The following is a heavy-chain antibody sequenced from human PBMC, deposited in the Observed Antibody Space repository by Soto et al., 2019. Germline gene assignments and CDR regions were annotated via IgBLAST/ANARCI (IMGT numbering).Heavy chain of an antibody. CDR2: IYSSVGS. D-gene: IGHD2-2*03. CDR1: GATVSSGAYY. Sequence: SETLSLTCTVSGATVSSGAYYCSCIPQPPGKGLVWIGCIYSSVGSYYNLSIKGRLTISIDTPKYQFSLKLNSFSVADLAIHYCVGPGTPDGYWGRGIMVTVSS. J-gene: IGHJ4*02. V-gene: IGHV4-30-4*08. CDR3: VGPGTPDGY.